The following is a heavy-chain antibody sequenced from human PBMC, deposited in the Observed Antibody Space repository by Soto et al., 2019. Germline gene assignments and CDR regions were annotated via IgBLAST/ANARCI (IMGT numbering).Heavy chain of an antibody. CDR2: FSPIFRAS. V-gene: IGHV1-69*12. CDR3: ARGVTSGSFPPFDY. CDR1: GGSFSSYS. D-gene: IGHD1-26*01. Sequence: QVQLVQSGAEVKEPGSSVRVSCKASGGSFSSYSFSWVRQAPGQGLEWMGGFSPIFRASNYAQKFLARLTITADESTSTAYMDLSSLTFEDTAVYYCARGVTSGSFPPFDYWGQGTLVTVSS. J-gene: IGHJ4*02.